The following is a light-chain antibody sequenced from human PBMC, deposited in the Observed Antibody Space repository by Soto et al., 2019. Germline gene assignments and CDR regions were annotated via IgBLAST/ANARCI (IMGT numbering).Light chain of an antibody. CDR2: DAF. CDR3: QHRSNWPWR. V-gene: IGKV3-11*01. CDR1: QSVTTY. J-gene: IGKJ1*01. Sequence: EIVLTQSPATLSLSPGERATLSCGASQSVTTYLAWYQQKPGQAPRLLIYDAFNRAPGIPARLRGSGSWTEFTLTRSSLVAEEFGIYYSQHRSNWPWRFGQGTKLEIK.